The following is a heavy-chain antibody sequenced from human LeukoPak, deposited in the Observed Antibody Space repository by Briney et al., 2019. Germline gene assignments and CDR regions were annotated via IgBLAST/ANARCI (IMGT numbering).Heavy chain of an antibody. J-gene: IGHJ4*02. D-gene: IGHD1-1*01. CDR2: INHSGST. CDR3: ARQTTQNDY. CDR1: GGSFSGYY. Sequence: NPSETLSLTCAVYGGSFSGYYWSWIRQPPGKGLEWIGEINHSGSTNYNPSLKSRVTISVDTSKNQFSLKLSSVTAADTAVYYCARQTTQNDYWGQGTLVTVSS. V-gene: IGHV4-34*01.